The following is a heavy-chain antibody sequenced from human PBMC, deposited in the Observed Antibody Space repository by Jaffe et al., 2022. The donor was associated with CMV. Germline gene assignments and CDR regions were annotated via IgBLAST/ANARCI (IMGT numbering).Heavy chain of an antibody. CDR1: GFTVSSNY. Sequence: EVQLVETGGGLIQPGGSLRLSCAASGFTVSSNYMSWVRQAPGKGLEWVSVIYSGGSTYYADSVKGRFTISRDNSKNTLYLQMNSLRAEDTAVYYCAREVRDDPGDDYGDSNWFDPWGQGTLVTVSS. J-gene: IGHJ5*02. D-gene: IGHD4-17*01. CDR2: IYSGGST. CDR3: AREVRDDPGDDYGDSNWFDP. V-gene: IGHV3-53*02.